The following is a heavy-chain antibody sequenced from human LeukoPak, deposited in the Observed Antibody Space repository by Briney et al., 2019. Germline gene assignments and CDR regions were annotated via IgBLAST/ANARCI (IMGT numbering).Heavy chain of an antibody. CDR1: GFTFGRYW. Sequence: GGSLRLSCAVSGFTFGRYWMGWVRQAPGKGLEWVAHIKEDGSERYYADSVKGRFIMSRDNAENAVYLQVNSLTAEDTAVYYCTKDQGYCSGGRCYSVFDIWGQGTMVTVSS. V-gene: IGHV3-7*01. CDR2: IKEDGSER. D-gene: IGHD2-15*01. J-gene: IGHJ3*02. CDR3: TKDQGYCSGGRCYSVFDI.